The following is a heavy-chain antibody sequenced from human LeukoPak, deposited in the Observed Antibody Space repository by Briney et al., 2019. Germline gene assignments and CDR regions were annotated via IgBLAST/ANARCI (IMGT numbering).Heavy chain of an antibody. CDR1: GGSISSYY. CDR3: ARVSLAGSIDY. J-gene: IGHJ4*02. Sequence: KPSETLSLTCTVSGGSISSYYWSWIRQPPGKGLEWIGYIYYSGSTNYNPSLKSRVTISVDTSKNQSSLKLSSVTAADTAVYYCARVSLAGSIDYWGQGTLVTVSS. V-gene: IGHV4-59*08. D-gene: IGHD6-13*01. CDR2: IYYSGST.